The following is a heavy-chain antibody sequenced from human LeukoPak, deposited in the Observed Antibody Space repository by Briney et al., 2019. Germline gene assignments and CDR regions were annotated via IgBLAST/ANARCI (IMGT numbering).Heavy chain of an antibody. CDR1: GGSISSYY. Sequence: PSETLSLTCTVSGGSISSYYWSWIRQPPGKGLEWIGYIYYSGSTNYNPSLKSRVTISVDTSKNQFSLKLSSVTAADTAVYYCARGLRCSGGRCYSAYYYYYYMDVWGKGTTVTVSS. CDR3: ARGLRCSGGRCYSAYYYYYYMDV. V-gene: IGHV4-59*01. D-gene: IGHD2-15*01. J-gene: IGHJ6*03. CDR2: IYYSGST.